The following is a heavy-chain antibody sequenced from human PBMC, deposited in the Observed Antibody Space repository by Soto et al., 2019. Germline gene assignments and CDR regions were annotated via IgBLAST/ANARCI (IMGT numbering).Heavy chain of an antibody. Sequence: SCAASGFTFSNAWMSWVRQAPGKGLEWVGRIKSKTDGGTTDYAAPVKGRFTISRDDSKNTLYLQMNSLKTEDTAVYYCTTDYIIVVLPRDYWGQGTLVTVSS. CDR2: IKSKTDGGTT. CDR1: GFTFSNAW. J-gene: IGHJ4*02. V-gene: IGHV3-15*01. D-gene: IGHD2-2*01. CDR3: TTDYIIVVLPRDY.